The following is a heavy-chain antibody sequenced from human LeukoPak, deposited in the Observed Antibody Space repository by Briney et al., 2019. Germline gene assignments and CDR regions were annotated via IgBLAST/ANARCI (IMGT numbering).Heavy chain of an antibody. V-gene: IGHV4-38-2*02. CDR3: ARAGGDHPFDP. J-gene: IGHJ5*02. CDR1: AYSISSGYY. CDR2: IYTSGST. Sequence: SETLSLTCTVSAYSISSGYYWGWIRQPPGKGLEWIGSIYTSGSTNYNPSLKSRVTMSVDTSKNQFSLKLSSVTAADTAVYYCARAGGDHPFDPWGQGALVTVSS. D-gene: IGHD4-17*01.